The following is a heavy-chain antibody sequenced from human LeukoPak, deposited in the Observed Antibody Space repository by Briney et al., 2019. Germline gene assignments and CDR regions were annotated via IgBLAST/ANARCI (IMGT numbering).Heavy chain of an antibody. V-gene: IGHV3-30*18. CDR1: GFTFSSYG. CDR2: ISYDGSNK. J-gene: IGHJ6*02. CDR3: AKDEADYGDYVGMYYYYYGMDV. D-gene: IGHD4-17*01. Sequence: GGSLRLSCAASGFTFSSYGMHWVHQAPGKGLEWVAVISYDGSNKYYADSVKGRFTISRDNSKNTLYLQMNSLRAEDTAVYYCAKDEADYGDYVGMYYYYYGMDVWGQGTTVTVSS.